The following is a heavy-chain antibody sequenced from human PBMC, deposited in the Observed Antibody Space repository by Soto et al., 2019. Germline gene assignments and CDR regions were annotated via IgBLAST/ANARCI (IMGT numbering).Heavy chain of an antibody. V-gene: IGHV1-3*01. CDR2: INAGNGNT. Sequence: ASVKVSCKASGYTFTSYAMHWVRQAPGQRLEWMGWINAGNGNTKYSQKFQGRVTITRDTSASTAYMELSSLRSEDTAVYYCARLRVGFSSRSSYYGMDVWGQGTTVTVSS. J-gene: IGHJ6*02. CDR1: GYTFTSYA. D-gene: IGHD6-13*01. CDR3: ARLRVGFSSRSSYYGMDV.